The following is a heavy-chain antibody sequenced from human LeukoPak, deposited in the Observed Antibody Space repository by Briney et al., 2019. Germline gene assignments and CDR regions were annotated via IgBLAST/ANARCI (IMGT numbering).Heavy chain of an antibody. CDR1: GGSTSSGDYY. V-gene: IGHV4-39*02. Sequence: SETLSLTCTVSGGSTSSGDYYWGWIRQPPGKGLEWIGGISSSGNTYYNPSLKSRITIFIDTSKNHFSLKLSSVSAADTAVYYCARLGAGPTYYDFWSGYSSFYFDYWGQGTLVTVSS. J-gene: IGHJ4*02. CDR3: ARLGAGPTYYDFWSGYSSFYFDY. D-gene: IGHD3-3*01. CDR2: ISSSGNT.